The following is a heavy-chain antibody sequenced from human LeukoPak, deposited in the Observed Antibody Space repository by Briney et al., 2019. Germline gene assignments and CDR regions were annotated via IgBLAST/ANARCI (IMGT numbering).Heavy chain of an antibody. V-gene: IGHV1-8*01. Sequence: ASVKVSCKASGYTFISYDINWVRQATGQGLEWMGWMNPNSGNTGYAQKFQGRVTMTRNTSISTAYMELSSLRSEDTAVYYCARGKRSKTRITIFGVARGKNYYYYYMDVWGKGTTVTVSS. CDR1: GYTFISYD. CDR3: ARGKRSKTRITIFGVARGKNYYYYYMDV. CDR2: MNPNSGNT. D-gene: IGHD3-3*01. J-gene: IGHJ6*03.